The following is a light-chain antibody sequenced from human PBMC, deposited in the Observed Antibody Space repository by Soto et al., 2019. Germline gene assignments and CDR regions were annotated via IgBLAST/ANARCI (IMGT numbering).Light chain of an antibody. CDR3: QHYGSSGT. CDR2: GAS. V-gene: IGKV3-20*01. CDR1: QSVSKNY. Sequence: IVLTQSPGTRSLSPGERATLSCRASQSVSKNYLAWYQQKPGQARRLLIYGASNRATGIPDRFSGIGSGTDFPLTISRMEPEDFAVYYCQHYGSSGTFGQGTKVDIK. J-gene: IGKJ1*01.